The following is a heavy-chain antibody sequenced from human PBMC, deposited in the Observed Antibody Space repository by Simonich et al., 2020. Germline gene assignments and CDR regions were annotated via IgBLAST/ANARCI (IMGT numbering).Heavy chain of an antibody. V-gene: IGHV1-2*02. CDR2: INPKRGGT. J-gene: IGHJ3*02. CDR3: ARVSGGTAMVTSTFDI. CDR1: GYTFTGYY. D-gene: IGHD5-18*01. Sequence: QVQLVQSGAAVKKPGASVKVSCTASGYTFTGYYMHWVRTAPGKGLEWMGWINPKRGGTNYAQKFQGRVTMTRDTSISTAYMELSRLRSDDTAVYYCARVSGGTAMVTSTFDIWGQGTMVTVSS.